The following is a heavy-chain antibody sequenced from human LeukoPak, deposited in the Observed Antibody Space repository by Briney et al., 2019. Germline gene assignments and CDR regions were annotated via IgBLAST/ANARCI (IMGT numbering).Heavy chain of an antibody. J-gene: IGHJ4*02. CDR3: ARDRGRGSPFDY. CDR2: IYYSGST. Sequence: PSETLSLTCTVSGGSISSYYWSWIRQPPGKGLEWIGYIYYSGSTNYNPSLKSRVTISVDTSKNQFSLKLSSVTAADTAVYYCARDRGRGSPFDYWGQGTLVTVSP. CDR1: GGSISSYY. D-gene: IGHD3-10*01. V-gene: IGHV4-59*01.